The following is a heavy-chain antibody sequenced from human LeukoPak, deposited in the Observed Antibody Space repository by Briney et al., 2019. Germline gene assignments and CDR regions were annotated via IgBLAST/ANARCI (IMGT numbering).Heavy chain of an antibody. D-gene: IGHD2-2*02. J-gene: IGHJ4*02. V-gene: IGHV5-51*01. CDR3: ARLGYCSTTSCSTPDY. CDR2: IYPGDSDA. Sequence: GESLKISCKTSGYSFTTYWIGWVRQMPEKGLEWMGVIYPGDSDARYSPSFQGQVTISADKSISTAYLQWSSLKASDTAMYYRARLGYCSTTSCSTPDYWGQGTLVTVSS. CDR1: GYSFTTYW.